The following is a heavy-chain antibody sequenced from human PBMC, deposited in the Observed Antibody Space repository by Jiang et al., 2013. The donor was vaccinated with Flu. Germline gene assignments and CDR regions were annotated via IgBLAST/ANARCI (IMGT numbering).Heavy chain of an antibody. D-gene: IGHD3-3*01. J-gene: IGHJ5*02. CDR2: ISYDGSNQ. V-gene: IGHV3-30*18. Sequence: QLLESGGGVVQSGGSLRLSCAAAGFNFNNYGMHWVRQAPGKGLEWVAVISYDGSNQYYADSIKGRFTISRDNSKNTLSLQMSGVRAEDTAVYYCAKDRARYDFVFDPWGQGTLVTVSS. CDR3: AKDRARYDFVFDP. CDR1: GFNFNNYG.